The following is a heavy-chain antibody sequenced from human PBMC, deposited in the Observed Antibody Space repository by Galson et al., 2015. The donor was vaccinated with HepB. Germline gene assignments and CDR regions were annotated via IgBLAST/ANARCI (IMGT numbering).Heavy chain of an antibody. V-gene: IGHV5-51*03. CDR1: GYSFTSYW. Sequence: QSGAEVTKPGESLKISCKGSGYSFTSYWIGWVRQMPGKGLEWMGIIWPGDSDTKYSPSFEGQVTISADKSINTVYLQWTSLKASDTAIYYCAKPVLGTDYWGQGTLVTVSS. J-gene: IGHJ4*02. CDR3: AKPVLGTDY. CDR2: IWPGDSDT. D-gene: IGHD7-27*01.